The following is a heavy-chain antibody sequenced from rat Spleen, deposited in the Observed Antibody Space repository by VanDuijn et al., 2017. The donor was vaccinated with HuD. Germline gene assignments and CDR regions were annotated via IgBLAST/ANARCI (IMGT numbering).Heavy chain of an antibody. CDR1: GFTFSNFY. CDR2: ISYGGNST. V-gene: IGHV5-29*01. CDR3: TTLSLF. Sequence: EVQLVESDGGLVQPGRSLKLSCAASGFTFSNFYMAWVRQPPTKGLEWVATISYGGNSTYYRDSVKGRFTISRDSAKSTLYLQMDSLRSEDTATYYCTTLSLFWGPGTMVTVSS. J-gene: IGHJ1*01.